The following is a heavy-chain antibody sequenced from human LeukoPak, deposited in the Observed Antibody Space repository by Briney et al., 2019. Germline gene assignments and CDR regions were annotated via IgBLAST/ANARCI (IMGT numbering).Heavy chain of an antibody. CDR2: MNPNSGNT. CDR3: ARARYCTNGVCYRENWFDP. D-gene: IGHD2-8*01. Sequence: GASVKVSCKASGYTFTSYDINWVRQATGQGLEWMGWMNPNSGNTGYAQKFQGRVTITRNTSISTAYMELSSLRSEDTAVYYCARARYCTNGVCYRENWFDPWGQGTLVTVSS. J-gene: IGHJ5*02. V-gene: IGHV1-8*03. CDR1: GYTFTSYD.